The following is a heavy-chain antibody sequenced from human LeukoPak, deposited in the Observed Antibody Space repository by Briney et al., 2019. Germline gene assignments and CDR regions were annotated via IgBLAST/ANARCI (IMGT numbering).Heavy chain of an antibody. V-gene: IGHV4-61*01. CDR2: IYYSGST. J-gene: IGHJ5*02. Sequence: PSETLSLTCTVSGGSVSSGSYYWSWILQPPGKGLEWIGYIYYSGSTNYNPSLKSRVTISVDTSKNQFSLKLSSVTAADTAVYYCARDHINYDILTGYLGHNWFDPWGQGTLVTVSS. D-gene: IGHD3-9*01. CDR3: ARDHINYDILTGYLGHNWFDP. CDR1: GGSVSSGSYY.